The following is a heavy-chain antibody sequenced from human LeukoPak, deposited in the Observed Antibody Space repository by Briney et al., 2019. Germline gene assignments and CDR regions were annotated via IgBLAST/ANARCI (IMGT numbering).Heavy chain of an antibody. V-gene: IGHV1-46*01. CDR2: INPDGGNT. Sequence: ASVKVSCKASGYTFTNSYIHWVRQAPGQVLEWMGLINPDGGNTNYAQNFQGRVTMTRDTSTSTVYMELSSLRSEDTAVYYCARVRADLYYMDVWGKGTTVTISS. J-gene: IGHJ6*03. CDR3: ARVRADLYYMDV. D-gene: IGHD3-10*01. CDR1: GYTFTNSY.